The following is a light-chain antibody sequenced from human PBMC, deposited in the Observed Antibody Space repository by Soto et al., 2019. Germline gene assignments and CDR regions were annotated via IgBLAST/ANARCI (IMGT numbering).Light chain of an antibody. CDR2: DAS. V-gene: IGKV1-5*01. CDR1: EIISTW. Sequence: DIQMTQSPSTLSASVGDRVTITCRANEIISTWLAWYQQKPGKAPKLLISDASSRQSGVPARFSGSGSGSEFTLTISGLQPDDFALYYCQQGNSRPLTLGEGTRLEIK. CDR3: QQGNSRPLT. J-gene: IGKJ2*01.